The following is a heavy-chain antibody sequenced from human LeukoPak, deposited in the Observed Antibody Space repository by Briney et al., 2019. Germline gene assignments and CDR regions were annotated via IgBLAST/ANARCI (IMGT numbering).Heavy chain of an antibody. CDR3: AAGECSSGSCSGFYGMDV. D-gene: IGHD2-15*01. Sequence: GGSLRLSCAASGLTFSSYAMHWVRQAPGKGLEWVSTIPGSGGSTFYADSVKGRYTVYRDNSKHTLYLQMNSLSAEDTAVYYCAAGECSSGSCSGFYGMDVWGQGTTVTVSS. CDR1: GLTFSSYA. CDR2: IPGSGGST. J-gene: IGHJ6*02. V-gene: IGHV3-23*01.